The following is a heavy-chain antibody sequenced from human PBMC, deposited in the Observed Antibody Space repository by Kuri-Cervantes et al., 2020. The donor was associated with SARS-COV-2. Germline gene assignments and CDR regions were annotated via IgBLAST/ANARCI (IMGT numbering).Heavy chain of an antibody. CDR3: ARQGGRAIYFDY. V-gene: IGHV3-21*01. CDR1: GFTFSSYG. Sequence: GESLKISCVASGFTFSSYGMNWVRQAPGKGLEWVSSISSSSSYIYYADSVKGRFTISRDNSKNTLYLQMNSLRAEDTAVYYCARQGGRAIYFDYWGQGTLVTVSS. J-gene: IGHJ4*02. D-gene: IGHD6-25*01. CDR2: ISSSSSYI.